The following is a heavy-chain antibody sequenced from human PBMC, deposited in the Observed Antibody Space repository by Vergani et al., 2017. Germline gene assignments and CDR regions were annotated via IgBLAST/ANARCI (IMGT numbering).Heavy chain of an antibody. CDR3: AREPANVYYLDV. CDR1: GFTFSDHY. V-gene: IGHV3-11*01. Sequence: QVQLVESGGGLVKPEGSLRLSCAASGFTFSDHYMTWVRQAPGKGLEWISYISDSGRTIYYAESVKGRFTISRDNAKNFLYLQMNSLRAEDTAIYYCAREPANVYYLDVWGQGTLVTVSS. J-gene: IGHJ4*02. CDR2: ISDSGRTI. D-gene: IGHD3-10*02.